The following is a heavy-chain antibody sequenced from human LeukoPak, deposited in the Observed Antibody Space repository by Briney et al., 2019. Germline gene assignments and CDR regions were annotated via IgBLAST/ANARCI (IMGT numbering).Heavy chain of an antibody. CDR1: GGSISSSNHY. J-gene: IGHJ5*02. CDR2: IYYSGST. V-gene: IGHV4-39*01. CDR3: ARFSDYGWFDP. D-gene: IGHD4-17*01. Sequence: SETLSLTCTVSGGSISSSNHYWGWIRQPPGKGLEWIGHIYYSGSTYHNPSLKSRVAISVDTSKNQFSLKLSSVTAADTAVYYCARFSDYGWFDPWGQGTLVTVSS.